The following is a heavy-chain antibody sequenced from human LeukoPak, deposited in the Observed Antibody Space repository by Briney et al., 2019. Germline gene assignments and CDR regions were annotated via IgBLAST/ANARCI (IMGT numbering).Heavy chain of an antibody. CDR2: ILNDGSQE. CDR3: AMEVTIFGVPYWDY. Sequence: GGSLRLSCAASGFTFSSYGMHWVRQAPGKGLEWVAVILNDGSQEKYADSVKGRFTISRDNSKNTLFLQMNSLRAEDTAVYYCAMEVTIFGVPYWDYWGQGTLVTVSS. CDR1: GFTFSSYG. D-gene: IGHD3-3*01. V-gene: IGHV3-33*01. J-gene: IGHJ4*02.